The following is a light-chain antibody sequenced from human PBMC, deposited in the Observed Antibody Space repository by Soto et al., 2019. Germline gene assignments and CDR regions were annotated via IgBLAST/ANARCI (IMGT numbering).Light chain of an antibody. CDR1: SSNIGAGYD. V-gene: IGLV1-40*01. CDR2: GNS. Sequence: QSVLTQPPSVSGAPGQRVTISCTGSSSNIGAGYDVHWYQQLPGTAPKLLIYGNSNRPSGVPDRFSGSKSGTSASLVITGLQAEDEADYYCQSYDSSLRAVFGGGTKVTVL. J-gene: IGLJ2*01. CDR3: QSYDSSLRAV.